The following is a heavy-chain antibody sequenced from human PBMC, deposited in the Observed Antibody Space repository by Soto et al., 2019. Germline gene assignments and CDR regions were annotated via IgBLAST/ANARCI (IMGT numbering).Heavy chain of an antibody. D-gene: IGHD1-1*01. CDR1: GGTFSSYA. Sequence: ASVKVSCKASGGTFSSYAISWVRQAPGQGLEWMGGIIPIFGTANYAQRFQGRVTITADESTSTAYMELSSLRSEDTAVYYCARGWVGGTDGDYWGQGTLVTVSS. CDR3: ARGWVGGTDGDY. J-gene: IGHJ4*02. CDR2: IIPIFGTA. V-gene: IGHV1-69*13.